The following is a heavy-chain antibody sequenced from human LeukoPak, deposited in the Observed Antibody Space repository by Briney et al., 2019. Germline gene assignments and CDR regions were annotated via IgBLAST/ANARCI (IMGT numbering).Heavy chain of an antibody. D-gene: IGHD3-10*01. CDR2: IYPGDSDT. CDR3: ARHQVLRWFGELEFDY. J-gene: IGHJ4*02. CDR1: GYSFTSYW. Sequence: PGESLKISCKGSGYSFTSYWIGWVRQMPGKGLEWMGIIYPGDSDTRYSPSFQGQVTISADKSISTAYLQWSSLKASDTAMYYCARHQVLRWFGELEFDYWGQGTLVTVSS. V-gene: IGHV5-51*01.